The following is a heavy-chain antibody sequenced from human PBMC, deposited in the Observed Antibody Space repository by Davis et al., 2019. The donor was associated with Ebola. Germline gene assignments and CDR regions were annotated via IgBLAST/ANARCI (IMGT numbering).Heavy chain of an antibody. J-gene: IGHJ4*02. Sequence: PGGSLRLSCAASGFTFSSYAMSWVRQAPGKGLEWVSAISGSGGNTYYADSVKGRFTISRDNAKNTLHLQINSLRAEDTAVYYCARGKSQTFFDSSDYPEIGYWGQGTLVTVSS. D-gene: IGHD3-22*01. CDR3: ARGKSQTFFDSSDYPEIGY. V-gene: IGHV3-23*01. CDR1: GFTFSSYA. CDR2: ISGSGGNT.